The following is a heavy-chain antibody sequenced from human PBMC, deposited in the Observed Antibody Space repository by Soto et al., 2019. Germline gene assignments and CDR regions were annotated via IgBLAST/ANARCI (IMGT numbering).Heavy chain of an antibody. V-gene: IGHV4-30-2*01. CDR2: IFHSGTT. J-gene: IGHJ5*02. Sequence: PSETLSLTCAVSGGSISRGGSVWTWIRQPPGKGLEWIGYIFHSGTTVYNPSLESRVAISLDTSNNQVSLKLSSATAADTAVYYCASGRDWFDPWGQGTLVTVS. CDR3: ASGRDWFDP. CDR1: GGSISRGGSV.